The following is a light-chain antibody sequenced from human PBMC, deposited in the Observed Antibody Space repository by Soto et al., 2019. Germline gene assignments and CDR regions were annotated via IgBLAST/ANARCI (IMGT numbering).Light chain of an antibody. V-gene: IGKV3-15*01. CDR2: GAS. Sequence: VMTQSPATLSVSPGERATLSCWASETVATNLAWYQQKPGQAPRLLISGASTRAAGISDRFRGSGSGTEFTLPIRSLRSEDSAIYYCQQYFEWPPMTFGQGTKVEI. CDR3: QQYFEWPPMT. J-gene: IGKJ1*01. CDR1: ETVATN.